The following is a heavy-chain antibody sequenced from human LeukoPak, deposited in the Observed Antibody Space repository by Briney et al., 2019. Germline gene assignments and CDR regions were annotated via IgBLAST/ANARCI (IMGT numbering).Heavy chain of an antibody. CDR3: ARQKVITLPHFDY. CDR2: ISSSSSTI. Sequence: GGSLRLSCAASGFTFSSYSMNWVRQAPGKGLEWVSYISSSSSTIYYADSVKGRFTISRDNAKNSLYLQMNSLRAEDTAVYYCARQKVITLPHFDYWGQGTLVTVSS. CDR1: GFTFSSYS. V-gene: IGHV3-48*01. D-gene: IGHD1-14*01. J-gene: IGHJ4*02.